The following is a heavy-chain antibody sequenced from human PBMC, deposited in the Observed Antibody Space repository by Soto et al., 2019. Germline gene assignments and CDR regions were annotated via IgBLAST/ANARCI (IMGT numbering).Heavy chain of an antibody. CDR3: AKDKGPYSYGTYGMDV. Sequence: QVQLVESGGGVVQPGRSLRLSCAASGFPFSSSGMHWVRRAPGKGLEWVAGRSYDGSNKYYADSEKGRFTISRNNSKNTLYLQMNSLRAGDTAVYYCAKDKGPYSYGTYGMDVWGQGTTVTVSS. D-gene: IGHD5-18*01. CDR2: RSYDGSNK. CDR1: GFPFSSSG. V-gene: IGHV3-30*18. J-gene: IGHJ6*02.